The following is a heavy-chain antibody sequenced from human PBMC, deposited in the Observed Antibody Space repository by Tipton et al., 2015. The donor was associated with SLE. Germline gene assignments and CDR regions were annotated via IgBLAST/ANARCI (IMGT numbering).Heavy chain of an antibody. V-gene: IGHV3-33*01. D-gene: IGHD5-12*01. Sequence: SLRLSCAASGFTFKRFGMHWARQAPGKGLEWVAVIWFDGSSEVYADSVKGRFTISRDNSKNTLFLQMNRLRAEDSAMYYCTVYSAYDPFDYWGQGTLVTVSS. CDR2: IWFDGSSE. J-gene: IGHJ4*02. CDR1: GFTFKRFG. CDR3: TVYSAYDPFDY.